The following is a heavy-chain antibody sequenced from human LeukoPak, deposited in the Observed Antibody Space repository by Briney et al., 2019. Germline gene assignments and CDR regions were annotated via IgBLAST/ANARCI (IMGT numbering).Heavy chain of an antibody. V-gene: IGHV3-7*01. CDR2: IKQDGSEK. D-gene: IGHD3-22*01. Sequence: PGGSLRLSCTASGFTFSNYWMMWVRQAPGKGLEWVANIKQDGSEKYYVDSVKGRFTISRDNAKNSLYLQMNSLRAEDTAVYYCARDLGQYYDTSDNWFDPWGQGTLVTVSS. J-gene: IGHJ5*02. CDR1: GFTFSNYW. CDR3: ARDLGQYYDTSDNWFDP.